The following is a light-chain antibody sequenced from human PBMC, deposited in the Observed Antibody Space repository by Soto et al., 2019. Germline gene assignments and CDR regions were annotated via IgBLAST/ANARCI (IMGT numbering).Light chain of an antibody. CDR2: DVS. CDR3: TSYTSNSTPYV. CDR1: SSDVGAYTY. Sequence: QSVLTQPASVSGSPGQSITISCAGTSSDVGAYTYVSWYQQHPGKAPKLMIYDVSNRPSGVSNRFSGSKSGNTAFLIISGLQAEDEADYYCTSYTSNSTPYVFGGRTKLTVL. V-gene: IGLV2-14*01. J-gene: IGLJ1*01.